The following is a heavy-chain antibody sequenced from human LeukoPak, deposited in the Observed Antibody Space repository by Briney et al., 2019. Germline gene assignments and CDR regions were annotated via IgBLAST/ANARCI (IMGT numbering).Heavy chain of an antibody. CDR3: ARRHFDS. CDR1: GFTFSDYW. Sequence: GGSLRHSCATSGFTFSDYWMHWVRQAPGKGLEWVANIKQDGSAKYYVDSVKGRFTISRDNAKNSLYLQMNSLRAEDTAVYYCARRHFDSWGQGTLVTVSS. J-gene: IGHJ4*02. V-gene: IGHV3-7*03. CDR2: IKQDGSAK.